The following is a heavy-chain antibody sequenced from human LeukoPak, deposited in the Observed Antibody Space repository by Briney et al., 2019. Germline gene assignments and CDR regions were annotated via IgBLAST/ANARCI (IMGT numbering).Heavy chain of an antibody. CDR2: INPNSGGT. J-gene: IGHJ4*02. CDR3: ARDGDAAAGYFDY. CDR1: GGTFSSYA. D-gene: IGHD6-13*01. Sequence: GASVKVSCKASGGTFSSYAISWVRQAPGQGLEWMGGINPNSGGTNYAQKFQGRVTMTRDTSISTAYMELSRLRSDDTAVYYCARDGDAAAGYFDYWGQGTLVTVSS. V-gene: IGHV1-2*02.